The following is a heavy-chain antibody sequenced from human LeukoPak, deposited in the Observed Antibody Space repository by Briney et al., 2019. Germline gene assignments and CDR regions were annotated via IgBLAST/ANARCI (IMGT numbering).Heavy chain of an antibody. Sequence: GGSLRLSCAASGFTFSSYGMHWVRQAPGKGLEWVSAISGSGGSTYYADSVKGRFTISRDNSKNTLYLQMNSLRAEDTAVYYCAGGGVVLTGDYWGQGTLVTVSS. CDR1: GFTFSSYG. J-gene: IGHJ4*02. V-gene: IGHV3-23*01. CDR2: ISGSGGST. D-gene: IGHD3-3*01. CDR3: AGGGVVLTGDY.